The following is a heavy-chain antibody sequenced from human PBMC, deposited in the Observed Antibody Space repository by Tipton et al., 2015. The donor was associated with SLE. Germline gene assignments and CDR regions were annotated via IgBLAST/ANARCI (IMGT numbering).Heavy chain of an antibody. J-gene: IGHJ6*03. CDR3: ARVAACWGNYYYYVDV. CDR1: GFKFDDFC. Sequence: SLRLSCEASGFKFDDFCMNWVRHVPGKGLEWVAGNNWNGGSTGYEDSVKGRFSISRDNAKNSLYLEMNSLRVEDTAVYHCARVAACWGNYYYYVDVWGKGTTVTVSS. V-gene: IGHV3-20*01. D-gene: IGHD3-16*01. CDR2: NNWNGGST.